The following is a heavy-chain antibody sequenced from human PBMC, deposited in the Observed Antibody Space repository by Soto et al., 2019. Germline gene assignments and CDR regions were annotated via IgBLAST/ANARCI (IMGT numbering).Heavy chain of an antibody. CDR2: ISYDGSNK. CDR3: AKGASYYDSSGYYYALDY. D-gene: IGHD3-22*01. J-gene: IGHJ4*02. V-gene: IGHV3-30*18. Sequence: GGSLRLSCAASGFTFSSYGMHWVRQAPGKGLEWVAVISYDGSNKYYADSVKGRFTISRDNSKNTLYLQMNSLRAEDTAVYYCAKGASYYDSSGYYYALDYWGQGTLVTVSS. CDR1: GFTFSSYG.